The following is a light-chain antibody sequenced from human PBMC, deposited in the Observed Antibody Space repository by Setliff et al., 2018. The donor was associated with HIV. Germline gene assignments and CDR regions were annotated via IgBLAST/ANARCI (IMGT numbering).Light chain of an antibody. Sequence: QSALTQPASVSGSPGQSITISCTGTSSDVVSYNLVSWYQQRPGKAPKLIMYEVTKWPSGISDRFSGSKSGNTASLTISGLQADDEADYYCCSYGSSDTFVFGTGTKV. J-gene: IGLJ1*01. CDR1: SSDVVSYNL. CDR3: CSYGSSDTFV. CDR2: EVT. V-gene: IGLV2-23*02.